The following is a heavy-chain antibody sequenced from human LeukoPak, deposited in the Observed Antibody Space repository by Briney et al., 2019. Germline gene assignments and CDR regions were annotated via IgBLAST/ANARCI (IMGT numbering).Heavy chain of an antibody. CDR1: GDSVSNTNYY. CDR2: IRYSESA. CDR3: ATQDSSHY. V-gene: IGHV4-39*01. Sequence: SETLSLTCTVSGDSVSNTNYYWGWIRQPPGRGLEWIASIRYSESAYYSPSLQSRATISVDTSKQQFSLRLRSLTATDTAVYYCATQDSSHYWGQGTLVTASS. J-gene: IGHJ4*02. D-gene: IGHD3-22*01.